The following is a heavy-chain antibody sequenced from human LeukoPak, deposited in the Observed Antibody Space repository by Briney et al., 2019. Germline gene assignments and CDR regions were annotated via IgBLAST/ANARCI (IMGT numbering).Heavy chain of an antibody. Sequence: SETLSLTCTVSGGSISSYYWSWMRQPPGKGLEWIGYISYSGSTNYNPSLKSRVTISIDTSKNQFSLKLRSVTAADTAIYYCARQGYDILTGYIDAFDIWGQGIMVTVSS. CDR1: GGSISSYY. D-gene: IGHD3-9*01. CDR3: ARQGYDILTGYIDAFDI. J-gene: IGHJ3*02. V-gene: IGHV4-59*08. CDR2: ISYSGST.